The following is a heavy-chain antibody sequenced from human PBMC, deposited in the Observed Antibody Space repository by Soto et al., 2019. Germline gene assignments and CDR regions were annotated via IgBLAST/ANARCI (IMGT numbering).Heavy chain of an antibody. D-gene: IGHD2-21*01. CDR1: GFTFSNAW. J-gene: IGHJ4*02. CDR3: TTPRSYSDFDY. V-gene: IGHV3-15*01. CDR2: IKSKTDDGTT. Sequence: PGGSLRLSCAASGFTFSNAWMSWVRQAPGKGLEWVGRIKSKTDDGTTDYAAPVKGRFTISRDDSKNTLYLQMNSLKTEDTAVYYCTTPRSYSDFDYWGQGTLVTVSS.